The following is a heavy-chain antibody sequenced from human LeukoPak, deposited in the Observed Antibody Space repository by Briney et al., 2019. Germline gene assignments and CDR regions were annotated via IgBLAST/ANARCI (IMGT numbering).Heavy chain of an antibody. CDR3: ARGRGSSYGDPFDY. Sequence: GGSLRLSCAASGFTFDDYGMSWVRQAPGKGLEWVSGINWNGGSTGYADSVKGRFTISRDNAKNSLYLQMNSLRAEDTAVYYCARGRGSSYGDPFDYWGQGTLVTVSS. CDR2: INWNGGST. J-gene: IGHJ4*02. D-gene: IGHD5-18*01. CDR1: GFTFDDYG. V-gene: IGHV3-20*04.